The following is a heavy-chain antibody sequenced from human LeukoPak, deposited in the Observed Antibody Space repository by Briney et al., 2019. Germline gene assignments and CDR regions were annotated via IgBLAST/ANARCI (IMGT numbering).Heavy chain of an antibody. CDR1: GFTVSDYH. J-gene: IGHJ4*02. CDR3: TRVTPYSSGWRPFDC. CDR2: IYSGGTT. D-gene: IGHD6-19*01. V-gene: IGHV3-66*01. Sequence: GGSLRLSCAASGFTVSDYHMTWVRQTPGMGFEWVSVIYSGGTTYYADSVKGRFTISRDNSKNTLYLQMNSLRAEDTAVYYCTRVTPYSSGWRPFDCWGQGTLVTVSS.